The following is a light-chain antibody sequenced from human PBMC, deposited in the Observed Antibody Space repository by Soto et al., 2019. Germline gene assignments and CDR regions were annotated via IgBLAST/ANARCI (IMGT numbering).Light chain of an antibody. CDR1: QSVSSSY. V-gene: IGKV3-20*01. J-gene: IGKJ2*01. Sequence: EIVLTQSPGTLSLSPGERATLSCRASQSVSSSYLAWYQQKPGQAPRLLIYGASSRATGIPDRFSGSGSGTDFTLTISILEPEDFAVYYCQQYGISPKTFGQGTKLEIK. CDR2: GAS. CDR3: QQYGISPKT.